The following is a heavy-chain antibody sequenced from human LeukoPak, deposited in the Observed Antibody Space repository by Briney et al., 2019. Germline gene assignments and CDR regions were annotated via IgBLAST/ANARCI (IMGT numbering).Heavy chain of an antibody. Sequence: PSETLSLTCTVSGGSVSSDNSYWNWIRQPAGKGLEWIGRIYADGSSTYNPSLKSRVTISVDTSKNQFSLRLTSMTAADTAVYYCARGYYYRKWAQGTLVTVSS. CDR3: ARGYYYRK. CDR1: GGSVSSDNSY. D-gene: IGHD3-10*01. V-gene: IGHV4-61*02. J-gene: IGHJ4*02. CDR2: IYADGSS.